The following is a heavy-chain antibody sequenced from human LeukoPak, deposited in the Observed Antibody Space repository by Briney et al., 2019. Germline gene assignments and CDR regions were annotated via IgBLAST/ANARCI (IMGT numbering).Heavy chain of an antibody. D-gene: IGHD2-2*01. V-gene: IGHV4-39*01. J-gene: IGHJ4*02. CDR2: IYYSGST. CDR1: GGSISSSSYY. CDR3: ARHAHCSSTSCPFDY. Sequence: PSETLSLTCTVSGGSISSSSYYWGWIRQPPGKGLEWIGSIYYSGSTYYNPSLKSRVTISVDTSKNQFSLKPSSVTAADTAVYYCARHAHCSSTSCPFDYWGQGTLVTVSS.